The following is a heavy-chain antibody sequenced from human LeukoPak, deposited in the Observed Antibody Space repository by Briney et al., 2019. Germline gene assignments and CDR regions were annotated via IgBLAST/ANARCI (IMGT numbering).Heavy chain of an antibody. CDR2: IYPGDSDT. CDR3: ARRVVVAATPDNWFDP. J-gene: IGHJ5*02. D-gene: IGHD2-15*01. Sequence: GESLKISCKGSGYSFSSYWIGWVRPMPGKGLEWMGIIYPGDSDTRYSPSFQGQVTISADKSISTAYLQWSSLKASDTAMYYCARRVVVAATPDNWFDPWGQGTLVTVSS. CDR1: GYSFSSYW. V-gene: IGHV5-51*01.